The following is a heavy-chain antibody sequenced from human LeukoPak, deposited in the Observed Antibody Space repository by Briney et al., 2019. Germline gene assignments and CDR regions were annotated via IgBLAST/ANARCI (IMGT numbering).Heavy chain of an antibody. CDR3: TTSPLGYCTSSSCYAYFDS. Sequence: GGSLRLSCSASGFTFTNAWMSWVRQAPGKGLECVGGITDGGATDHAAPAPGRFTISRGDTKNTLYLQLNSLKTEDPPGYYYTTSPLGYCTSSSCYAYFDSWGQGTLVTVSS. CDR1: GFTFTNAW. V-gene: IGHV3-15*01. CDR2: ITDGGAT. D-gene: IGHD2-2*01. J-gene: IGHJ4*02.